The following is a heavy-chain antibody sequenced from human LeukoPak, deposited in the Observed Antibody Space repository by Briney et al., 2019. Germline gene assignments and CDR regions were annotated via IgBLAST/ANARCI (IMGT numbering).Heavy chain of an antibody. CDR1: GFTFIDNY. CDR3: ARNRAWGSVDY. Sequence: GRSLRLSCAASGFTFIDNYMSSIRHPPGNGLEWGSYISSSGSTIYYAASVKGRFTISRDNAKNSLYLQMNSLRAEDTAVYYCARNRAWGSVDYWGQGTLVTVSS. D-gene: IGHD3-16*01. CDR2: ISSSGSTI. J-gene: IGHJ4*02. V-gene: IGHV3-11*01.